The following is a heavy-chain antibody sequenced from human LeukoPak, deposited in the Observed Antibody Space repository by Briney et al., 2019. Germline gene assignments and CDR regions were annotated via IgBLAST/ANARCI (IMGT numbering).Heavy chain of an antibody. D-gene: IGHD6-13*01. CDR3: ARTRGIAAAESWFDP. CDR2: MNPNSGGT. CDR1: GGTFSSYA. Sequence: ASVKVSCKASGGTFSSYAINWVRQATGQWLEWMGWMNPNSGGTNYAQKFRGRVTMTRDTSISTAYMELSRLRSDDTAVYYCARTRGIAAAESWFDPWGQGTLVTVSS. J-gene: IGHJ5*02. V-gene: IGHV1-2*02.